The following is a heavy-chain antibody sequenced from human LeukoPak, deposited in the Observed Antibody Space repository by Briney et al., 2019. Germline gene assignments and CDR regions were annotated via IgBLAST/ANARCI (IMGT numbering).Heavy chain of an antibody. CDR3: AREPSITIFGVVTSYYFDY. J-gene: IGHJ4*02. CDR2: ISYDGSNK. V-gene: IGHV3-30-3*01. Sequence: GGSLRLSCAAAGFTFSSYAMHWVRQAPGKGLEWVAVISYDGSNKYYADSVKGRFTISRDNSKNTLYLQMNSLRAEDTAVYYCAREPSITIFGVVTSYYFDYWGQGTLVTVSS. D-gene: IGHD3-3*01. CDR1: GFTFSSYA.